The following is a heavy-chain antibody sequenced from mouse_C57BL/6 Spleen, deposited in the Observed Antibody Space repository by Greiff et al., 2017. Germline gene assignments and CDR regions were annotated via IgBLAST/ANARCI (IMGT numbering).Heavy chain of an antibody. J-gene: IGHJ2*01. V-gene: IGHV1-26*01. CDR2: INPNNGGT. CDR1: GYTFTDYY. Sequence: EVQLQQSGPELVKPGASVKISCKASGYTFTDYYMNWVKQSHGKSLEWIGDINPNNGGTSYNQKFKGKATLTVDKSSSTAYMELRSLTSEDSAVYYCARDDSNSLFDYWGQGTTLTVSS. D-gene: IGHD2-5*01. CDR3: ARDDSNSLFDY.